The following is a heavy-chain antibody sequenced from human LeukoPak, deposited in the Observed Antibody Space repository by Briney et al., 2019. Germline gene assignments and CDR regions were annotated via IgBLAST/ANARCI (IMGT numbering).Heavy chain of an antibody. D-gene: IGHD2-15*01. V-gene: IGHV3-23*01. CDR1: GFTFRSYA. CDR3: VRDFHCSDDSCPLFDY. J-gene: IGHJ4*02. Sequence: PGGSLRLSCTASGFTFRSYAMSWDRQAPGKGLDWVSGTNEPVVYTYYADSVKGRFTVSRDNSENTLYLQMNSLRVEDTAVYYCVRDFHCSDDSCPLFDYWGQGTLVTVSS. CDR2: TNEPVVYT.